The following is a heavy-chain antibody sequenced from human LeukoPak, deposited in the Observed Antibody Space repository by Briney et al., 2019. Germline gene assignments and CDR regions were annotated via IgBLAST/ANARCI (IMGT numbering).Heavy chain of an antibody. CDR3: ARAQRRSAFDI. J-gene: IGHJ3*02. CDR1: GGSISSSSYY. V-gene: IGHV4-39*01. Sequence: KPSETLSLICTVSGGSISSSSYYWGWIRQPPGKGLEWIGSIYYSGSTYYNPSLKSRVTISVDTSKNQFSLKLSSVTAADTAVYYCARAQRRSAFDIWGQGTMVTVSS. CDR2: IYYSGST.